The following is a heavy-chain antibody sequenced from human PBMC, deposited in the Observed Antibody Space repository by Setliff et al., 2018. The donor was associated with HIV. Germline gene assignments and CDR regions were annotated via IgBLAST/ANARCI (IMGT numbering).Heavy chain of an antibody. CDR2: IYPGDSDT. V-gene: IGHV5-51*01. J-gene: IGHJ1*01. CDR1: GYSFSNYW. CDR3: ATSDYGGDSGPFQH. Sequence: GESLKISCKGSGYSFSNYWVGWVRQTPGKGLEWMGIIYPGDSDTRYSPAFQGQVTISGDRSISTAYLHWSSLKASDTAIYYCATSDYGGDSGPFQHWGQGTLVTVSS. D-gene: IGHD2-21*02.